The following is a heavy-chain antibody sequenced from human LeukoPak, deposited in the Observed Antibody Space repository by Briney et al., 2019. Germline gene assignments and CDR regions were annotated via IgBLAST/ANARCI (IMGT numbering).Heavy chain of an antibody. Sequence: ASVKVSCKASGYPFTGYYMHWVRQAPGQGLEWMGWINPDSGGTNYAQKFQGRVTMTRDTSIGTAYMELSRLRSDDMAVYYCARVSIVGALDYWGQGTLVTVSS. CDR3: ARVSIVGALDY. CDR1: GYPFTGYY. CDR2: INPDSGGT. V-gene: IGHV1-2*02. D-gene: IGHD1-26*01. J-gene: IGHJ4*02.